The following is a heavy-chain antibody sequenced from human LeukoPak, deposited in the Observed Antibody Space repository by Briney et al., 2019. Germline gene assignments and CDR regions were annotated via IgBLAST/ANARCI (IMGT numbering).Heavy chain of an antibody. D-gene: IGHD4-23*01. J-gene: IGHJ4*02. Sequence: GASVKVSCKASGGTFSRYTISWVRQAPGQGLEWMGRIIPIFGTANYAQKFQGRVTITTDESTSTAYMELSSLRSEDTAVYYCARAHDYGGNDLDYWGQGTLVTVSS. V-gene: IGHV1-69*05. CDR2: IIPIFGTA. CDR3: ARAHDYGGNDLDY. CDR1: GGTFSRYT.